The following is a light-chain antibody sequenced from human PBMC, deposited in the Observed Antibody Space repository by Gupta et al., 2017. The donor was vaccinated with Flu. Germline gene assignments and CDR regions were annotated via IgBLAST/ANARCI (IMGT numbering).Light chain of an antibody. Sequence: QSVLTQPPSVSAAPGQKVTISCSGSSSNIGSNYVSWYQQLPGTAPKVLIYENNKRPSGIPVRFSGSKSGTSATLGITGLQTGDEADYYCGTWDNSLRGVVGGGTKLTVL. V-gene: IGLV1-51*02. CDR2: ENN. CDR3: GTWDNSLRGV. J-gene: IGLJ3*02. CDR1: SSNIGSNY.